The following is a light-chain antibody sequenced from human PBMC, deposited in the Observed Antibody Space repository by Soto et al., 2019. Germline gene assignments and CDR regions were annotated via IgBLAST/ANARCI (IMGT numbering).Light chain of an antibody. CDR1: QSVSSSY. CDR2: GAS. CDR3: QQYGSSPPGVT. Sequence: ERVFMQSVGTLSLSPGERATLSCRASQSVSSSYLAWYQQKPGQAPRLLIYGASSRATGIPDRFSGSGSGTDFTLTISRLEPEDFAVYYCQQYGSSPPGVTFGQGTKVDIK. J-gene: IGKJ1*01. V-gene: IGKV3-20*01.